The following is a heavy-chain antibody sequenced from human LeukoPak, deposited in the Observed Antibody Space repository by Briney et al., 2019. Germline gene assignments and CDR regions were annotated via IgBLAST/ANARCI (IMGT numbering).Heavy chain of an antibody. V-gene: IGHV3-74*01. CDR1: GFTFSNYW. CDR3: ARDVANAFDV. Sequence: GGSLRLSCAASGFTFSNYWMSWVRQAPGKGLVWVSRLNNDGSSTSYADSVKGRFTISRDNAKNTLSLQMNSLRAEDTAVYYCARDVANAFDVWGQGTMVTVSS. J-gene: IGHJ3*01. D-gene: IGHD2-21*01. CDR2: LNNDGSST.